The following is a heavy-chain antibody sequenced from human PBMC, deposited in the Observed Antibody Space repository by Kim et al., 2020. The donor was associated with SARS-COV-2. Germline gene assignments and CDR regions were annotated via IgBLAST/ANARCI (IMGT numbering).Heavy chain of an antibody. CDR2: IDGSDGPT. Sequence: GGSLRLSCTTSGFTFFGHAMSWVRQAPGKGLEWVSSIDGSDGPTYYVDSVKGRFSISRDDSRNTLYLQMSALRADDTAASYRLKGGRGWILDSWGPETLV. V-gene: IGHV3-23*01. J-gene: IGHJ4*02. D-gene: IGHD3-16*01. CDR3: LKGGRGWILDS. CDR1: GFTFFGHA.